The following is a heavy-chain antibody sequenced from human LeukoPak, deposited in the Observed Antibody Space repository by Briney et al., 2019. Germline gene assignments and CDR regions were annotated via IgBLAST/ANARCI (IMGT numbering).Heavy chain of an antibody. Sequence: PGGSLRLSCAASGFSFSDYSMIWVRQAPGKGLEWVSSLSSSRSYIYYADSVKGRFLISRDNSKNMLYLEMNSLTIEDTTVYYCARNSDHYDYSPQSLWGQGTLVTVSS. CDR2: LSSSRSYI. V-gene: IGHV3-21*01. CDR1: GFSFSDYS. D-gene: IGHD3-16*01. CDR3: ARNSDHYDYSPQSL. J-gene: IGHJ4*02.